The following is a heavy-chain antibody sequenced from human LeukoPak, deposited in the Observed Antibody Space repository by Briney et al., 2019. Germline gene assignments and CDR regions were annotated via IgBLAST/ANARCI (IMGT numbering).Heavy chain of an antibody. CDR1: GGSFSGYY. CDR2: INHSGST. CDR3: ARVGQQLVPRYFDY. V-gene: IGHV4-34*01. D-gene: IGHD6-13*01. Sequence: SETLSLTCAVYGGSFSGYYWSWIRQPPGKGLEWIGEINHSGSTNYNPSLKSRVTISVDTSKNQFSLKLSSVTAADTAVYYCARVGQQLVPRYFDYWGQGTLVTVSS. J-gene: IGHJ4*02.